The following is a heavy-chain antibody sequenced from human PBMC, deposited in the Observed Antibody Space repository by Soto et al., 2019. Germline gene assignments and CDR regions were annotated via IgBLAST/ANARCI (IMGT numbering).Heavy chain of an antibody. J-gene: IGHJ4*02. CDR2: ISYDGRNK. CDR3: AMTVSGREAAPSDH. CDR1: GFTFSSYG. Sequence: GGSLRLSCAASGFTFSSYGMHWVRQAPGKGLEWVSVISYDGRNKYYAGSVKGRFTIARDNSKNTLFLQMNSLRVEDTAVYYCAMTVSGREAAPSDHWGQGTLVTVSS. D-gene: IGHD2-15*01. V-gene: IGHV3-30*03.